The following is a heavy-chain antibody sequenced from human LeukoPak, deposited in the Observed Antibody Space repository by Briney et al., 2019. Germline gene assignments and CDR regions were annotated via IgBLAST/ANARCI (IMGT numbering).Heavy chain of an antibody. CDR1: GGSISSGGYS. V-gene: IGHV4-30-2*01. CDR2: IYHSGST. D-gene: IGHD3-10*01. Sequence: SETLSLTCAVSGGSISSGGYSWSWIRQPPGKGLEWIGYIYHSGSTYYNPSLKSRVTIPVDRSKNQFSLKLSSVTAADTAVYYCARAGLWFGELEDYYFDYWGQGTLVTVSS. J-gene: IGHJ4*02. CDR3: ARAGLWFGELEDYYFDY.